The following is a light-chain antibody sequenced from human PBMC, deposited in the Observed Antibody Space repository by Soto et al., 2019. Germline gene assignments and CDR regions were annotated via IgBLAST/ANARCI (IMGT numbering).Light chain of an antibody. Sequence: EILMTQSPATLSVSPGERATLSCRASQSVSTNLAWYQQKPGQAPRLLIYAVSTSATGIPARFSSSGSGTEFTLTINSLQSEDFAVYYCQQYNNWPPTWTFGQGTKVDIK. J-gene: IGKJ1*01. CDR3: QQYNNWPPTWT. V-gene: IGKV3-15*01. CDR2: AVS. CDR1: QSVSTN.